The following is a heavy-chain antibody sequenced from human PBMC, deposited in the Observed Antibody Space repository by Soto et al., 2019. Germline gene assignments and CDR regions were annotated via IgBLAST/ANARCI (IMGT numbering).Heavy chain of an antibody. CDR2: ISFDGGSQ. V-gene: IGHV3-30*18. D-gene: IGHD6-13*01. J-gene: IGHJ5*02. CDR3: AKDSSVTAAGSGGWFDP. CDR1: GFDFNTYG. Sequence: QVQLVESGGGVVQPGRSLRLSCAASGFDFNTYGLHWVRQAPGKGLEWVAAISFDGGSQYYADSVKGRFNVSRDKSNSTLYLQMNSLGAEDTATYFCAKDSSVTAAGSGGWFDPWGPGTLVIVSS.